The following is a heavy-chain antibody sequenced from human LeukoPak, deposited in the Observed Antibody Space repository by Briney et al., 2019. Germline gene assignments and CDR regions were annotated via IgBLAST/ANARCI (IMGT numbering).Heavy chain of an antibody. CDR2: INPAGNYR. CDR1: GFTFSNYW. J-gene: IGHJ5*01. CDR3: VRDWDHYDFDS. V-gene: IGHV3-74*01. D-gene: IGHD3-3*01. Sequence: PGGSLRLSCAASGFTFSNYWIPWVRQVPGKGLVWVSRINPAGNYRNYAVSVEGRFTISRDNARNTVYLQMNSLRAEDTALFYCVRDWDHYDFDSWGQGTLVIVSS.